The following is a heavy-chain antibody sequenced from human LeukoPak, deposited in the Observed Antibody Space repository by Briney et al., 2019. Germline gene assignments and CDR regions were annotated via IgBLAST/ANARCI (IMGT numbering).Heavy chain of an antibody. CDR2: IHYSGYT. Sequence: PSETLSLTCTVSGGSISSSSYYWGWIRQPPGKGLEWIGSIHYSGYTYYNPSLKSRVTISVDTSRNQFSLSLSSVTAADTAVYYCARDSSRNWFDPWGQGAPVIVSS. CDR3: ARDSSRNWFDP. V-gene: IGHV4-39*07. CDR1: GGSISSSSYY. J-gene: IGHJ5*02. D-gene: IGHD6-13*01.